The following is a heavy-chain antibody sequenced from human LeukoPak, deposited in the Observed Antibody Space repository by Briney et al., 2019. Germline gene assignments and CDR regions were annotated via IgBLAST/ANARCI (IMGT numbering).Heavy chain of an antibody. Sequence: SETLSLTCSVSDGSINSYYWNWIRRPPGKGLEWIGYIYYNGNTNYSPSLKSRVTISVDTSKNQFSLKLNSVTAADTAVYYCARHRQQLASNFDYWGQGTLVTVSS. CDR3: ARHRQQLASNFDY. CDR1: DGSINSYY. CDR2: IYYNGNT. D-gene: IGHD6-13*01. J-gene: IGHJ4*02. V-gene: IGHV4-59*08.